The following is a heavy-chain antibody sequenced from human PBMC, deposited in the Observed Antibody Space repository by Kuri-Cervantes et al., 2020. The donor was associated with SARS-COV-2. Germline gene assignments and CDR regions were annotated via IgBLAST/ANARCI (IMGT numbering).Heavy chain of an antibody. D-gene: IGHD1-7*01. Sequence: SQTLSLTCAVYGGSFSGYYWSWIRQPPGKGLEWIGEINHSGSTNYNPSLKSRVTISVDTSKNQFSLKLSSVTAADTAVYYCARQVELSLDEYGMDIWGQGTTVTVSS. V-gene: IGHV4-34*01. CDR2: INHSGST. J-gene: IGHJ6*02. CDR1: GGSFSGYY. CDR3: ARQVELSLDEYGMDI.